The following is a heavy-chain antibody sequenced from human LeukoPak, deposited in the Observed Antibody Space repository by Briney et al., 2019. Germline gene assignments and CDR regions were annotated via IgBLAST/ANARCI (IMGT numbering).Heavy chain of an antibody. Sequence: GASVKVSCKASGYTFTSYYMHWVRQAPGQGLEWMGIINPSGGSTSYAQKFQGRVTMTRDTSTSTVYMELSSLRSEDTAVYYCARGRDMVQGVKRQNHDAFDIWGQGTMVTVSS. CDR2: INPSGGST. V-gene: IGHV1-46*01. CDR3: ARGRDMVQGVKRQNHDAFDI. D-gene: IGHD3-10*01. J-gene: IGHJ3*02. CDR1: GYTFTSYY.